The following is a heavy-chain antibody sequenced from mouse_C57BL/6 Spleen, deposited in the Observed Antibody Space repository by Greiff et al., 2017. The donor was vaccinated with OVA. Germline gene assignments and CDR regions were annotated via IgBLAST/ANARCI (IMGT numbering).Heavy chain of an antibody. CDR2: IRNKANNHAT. CDR3: TLTGRSHYFDY. Sequence: EVMLVESGGGLVQPGGSMKLSCAASGFTFSDAWMDWVRQSPEKGLEWVAEIRNKANNHATYYAESVKGRFTISRDDSKSSVYLQMNSLRAEDTGIYYCTLTGRSHYFDYWGQGTTLTVSS. J-gene: IGHJ2*01. D-gene: IGHD4-1*01. CDR1: GFTFSDAW. V-gene: IGHV6-6*01.